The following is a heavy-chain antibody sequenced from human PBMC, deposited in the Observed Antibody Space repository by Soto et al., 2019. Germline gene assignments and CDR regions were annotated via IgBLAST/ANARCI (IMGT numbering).Heavy chain of an antibody. Sequence: GGSLRLSCAASGFTFSNFAMSWVRQAPGKGLEWVSVISGGGRTTYYADSVKGRFTISRDNSKNTLYLQMDSLRAEDTALYYCAKAMSTPSCPRNYFDYWGQGTLVTVPS. CDR2: ISGGGRTT. V-gene: IGHV3-23*01. J-gene: IGHJ4*02. CDR3: AKAMSTPSCPRNYFDY. D-gene: IGHD6-6*01. CDR1: GFTFSNFA.